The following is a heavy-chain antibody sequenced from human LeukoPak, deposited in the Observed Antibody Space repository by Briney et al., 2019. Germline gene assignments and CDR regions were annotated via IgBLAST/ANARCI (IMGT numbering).Heavy chain of an antibody. CDR3: ARDPDIVASSSYFDF. Sequence: ASVTVSCKASGYTFTNYGISWVRQAPGQGLEWMGWISAYNGNTNYAQKFQGRVSMTTDTSTTTAYMELRSLRSDDTAVYYCARDPDIVASSSYFDFWGRGTLVTVSS. J-gene: IGHJ4*02. CDR1: GYTFTNYG. D-gene: IGHD5-12*01. CDR2: ISAYNGNT. V-gene: IGHV1-18*04.